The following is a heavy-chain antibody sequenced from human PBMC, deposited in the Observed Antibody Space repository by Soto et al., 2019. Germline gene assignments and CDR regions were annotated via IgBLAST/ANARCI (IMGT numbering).Heavy chain of an antibody. J-gene: IGHJ4*02. V-gene: IGHV4-59*01. CDR1: GGSISSYY. CDR3: ARDHLRYYYGSGFDY. D-gene: IGHD3-10*01. CDR2: IYYSGST. Sequence: SETLSLTCTVSGGSISSYYWSWIRQPPGKGLEWIGYIYYSGSTNYNPSLKSRVTISVDTSKNQFSLKLSSVTAADTAVYYCARDHLRYYYGSGFDYWGQGTLVTVSS.